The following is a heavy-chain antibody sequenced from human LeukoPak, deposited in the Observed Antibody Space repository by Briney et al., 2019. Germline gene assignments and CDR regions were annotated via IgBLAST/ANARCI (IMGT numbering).Heavy chain of an antibody. D-gene: IGHD6-6*01. CDR1: GFTLRNYA. CDR3: AKTWYSTSMDY. J-gene: IGHJ4*02. V-gene: IGHV3-23*01. Sequence: QPGGSQRLSCAASGFTLRNYAMSWVRQAPGKGLECVSVISNSGDDTYYADSVKGRFTISRDNSRNMLYLQMNSLRAEDTAVYYCAKTWYSTSMDYWSQGTLVAVSS. CDR2: ISNSGDDT.